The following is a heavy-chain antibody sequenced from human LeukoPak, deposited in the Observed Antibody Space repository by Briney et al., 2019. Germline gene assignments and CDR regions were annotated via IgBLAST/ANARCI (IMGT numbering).Heavy chain of an antibody. CDR3: TKDLNDDSSG. CDR1: GFRFSDYW. CDR2: IKTDGSAK. D-gene: IGHD3-22*01. V-gene: IGHV3-7*01. Sequence: GGSLRLSCAASGFRFSDYWMTWVRQAPGKGLECVANIKTDGSAKYYPDSVKGRFTVSRDNAKNSLYLQMNNMRVEDTAIYYCTKDLNDDSSGWGPGTLVTVSS. J-gene: IGHJ4*02.